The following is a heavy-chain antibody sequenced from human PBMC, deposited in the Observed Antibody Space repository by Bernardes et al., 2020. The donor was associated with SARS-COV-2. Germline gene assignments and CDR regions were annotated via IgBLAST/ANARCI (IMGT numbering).Heavy chain of an antibody. V-gene: IGHV3-30*01. D-gene: IGHD3-3*01. CDR3: ARAGRHYDFWSGYFHYYYYYGMDV. J-gene: IGHJ6*02. Sequence: VESLFLSCAASGFTFSSSAMHWVRQAPGPGLEWVAVISYDGSNKYYSDSVKGRFTISRDNSKNTLYLQMNSLRAEDTAVYYCARAGRHYDFWSGYFHYYYYYGMDVWGQGTTVTVSS. CDR2: ISYDGSNK. CDR1: GFTFSSSA.